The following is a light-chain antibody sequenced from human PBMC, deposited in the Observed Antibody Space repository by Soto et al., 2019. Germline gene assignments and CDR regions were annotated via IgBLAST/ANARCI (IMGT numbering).Light chain of an antibody. CDR2: TTS. CDR3: LQDYSFPLT. J-gene: IGKJ2*01. V-gene: IGKV1-6*01. Sequence: AFQMTQSPSSLSASVGDRVTITCRASQGIRNDLGWFQQKPGKAPKILMYTTSSLQSGVPSRFSGSGSGTDFTLTISSLQPEDFATYYCLQDYSFPLTFGQGTKLEIK. CDR1: QGIRND.